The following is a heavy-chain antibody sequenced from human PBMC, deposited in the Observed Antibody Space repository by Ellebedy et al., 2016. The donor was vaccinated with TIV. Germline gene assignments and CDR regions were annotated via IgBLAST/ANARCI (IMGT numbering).Heavy chain of an antibody. Sequence: PGGSLRLSCAASGFTFSSYSMGWVRQAPGMGLEWVSSISSTSTYIYYADSLRVRLTISRDNAKDSLYLQMNSLRAEDTAVYYCARQNPAYSSGQVSPIDHWGQGALVTVSS. J-gene: IGHJ4*02. CDR1: GFTFSSYS. V-gene: IGHV3-21*01. CDR2: ISSTSTYI. D-gene: IGHD6-19*01. CDR3: ARQNPAYSSGQVSPIDH.